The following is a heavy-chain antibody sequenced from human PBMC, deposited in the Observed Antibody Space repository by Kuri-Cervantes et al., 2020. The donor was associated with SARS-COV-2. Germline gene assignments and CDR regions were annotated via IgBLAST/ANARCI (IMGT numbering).Heavy chain of an antibody. CDR2: ISSSSSYI. Sequence: GESLKISCAASGFSVSNSYLSWVRQAPGKGLEWVSSISSSSSYIYYADSVKGRFTISRDNSKNTLYLQMNSLRAEDTAMYYCARVVVDLPNYYFDYWGQGTLVTVSS. D-gene: IGHD2-21*01. CDR1: GFSVSNSY. CDR3: ARVVVDLPNYYFDY. V-gene: IGHV3-21*01. J-gene: IGHJ4*02.